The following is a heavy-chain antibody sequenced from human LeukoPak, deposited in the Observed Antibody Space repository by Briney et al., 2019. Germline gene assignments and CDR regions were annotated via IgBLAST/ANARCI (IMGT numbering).Heavy chain of an antibody. CDR1: GYTFSSHD. J-gene: IGHJ6*03. V-gene: IGHV1-8*01. CDR2: MNPNSGNT. Sequence: ASVKVSCKASGYTFSSHDINWVRQATGQGLEWMGWMNPNSGNTDYAQRFQGRVTLTRNTSIGTAYMELRSLRSEDTAVYYCARARGSGSYYGHDYYYYYYMDVWGQGTTVTVSS. CDR3: ARARGSGSYYGHDYYYYYYMDV. D-gene: IGHD3-10*01.